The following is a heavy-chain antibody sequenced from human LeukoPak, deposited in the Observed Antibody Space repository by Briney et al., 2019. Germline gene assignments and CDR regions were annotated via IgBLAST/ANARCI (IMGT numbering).Heavy chain of an antibody. D-gene: IGHD3-9*01. V-gene: IGHV1-69*13. CDR3: ARGTGILTGYYGLGYYYYMDV. CDR2: IIPIFGTA. Sequence: SVKVSCKASGGTFSSYAISWVRQAPGQGLEWMGGIIPIFGTANYAQKFQGRVTITADEATSTAYMELSSLRSEDTAVYYCARGTGILTGYYGLGYYYYMDVWGKGTTVTISS. CDR1: GGTFSSYA. J-gene: IGHJ6*03.